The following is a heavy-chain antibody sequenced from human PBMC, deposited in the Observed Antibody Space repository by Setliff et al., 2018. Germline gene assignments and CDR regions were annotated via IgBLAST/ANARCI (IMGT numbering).Heavy chain of an antibody. Sequence: EASVKVSCKASGYTFTGYYMHWVRQAPGQGLEWMGWINPNSGGTNYAQKFQGWVTMTRDTSTSTAYMELRSLRSDDTAVYYCARVSEAAAAGFDYWGQGTLVTVSS. CDR1: GYTFTGYY. CDR2: INPNSGGT. J-gene: IGHJ4*02. V-gene: IGHV1-2*04. D-gene: IGHD6-13*01. CDR3: ARVSEAAAAGFDY.